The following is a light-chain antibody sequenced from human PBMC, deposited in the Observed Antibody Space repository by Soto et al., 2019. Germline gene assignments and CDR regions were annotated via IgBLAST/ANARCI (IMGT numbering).Light chain of an antibody. CDR2: DVS. CDR1: SSDVGAYNY. Sequence: QSALTQPRSVSGSPGQSVTISCTGTSSDVGAYNYVSWYQHHPGRAPKLMIYDVSERPSGVPDRFSGSKSGNTASLTISGLQADDKADYYCCSYAGSSHVVFGGGTKLTVL. V-gene: IGLV2-11*01. CDR3: CSYAGSSHVV. J-gene: IGLJ2*01.